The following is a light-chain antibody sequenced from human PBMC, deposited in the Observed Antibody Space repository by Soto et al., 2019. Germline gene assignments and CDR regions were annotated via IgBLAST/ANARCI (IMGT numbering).Light chain of an antibody. V-gene: IGKV4-1*01. CDR2: GAS. Sequence: VLIQSGESLAVSLGERDTYTCGSSHSVLTNTVNKRYLAWFQQKPGQPPKXXXYGASSRESGIPDRFSGSGSATDFTLTISSLQVEDFAVYYCQQYDSDPITFCQGTRLEIK. CDR1: HSVLTNTVNKRY. J-gene: IGKJ5*01. CDR3: QQYDSDPIT.